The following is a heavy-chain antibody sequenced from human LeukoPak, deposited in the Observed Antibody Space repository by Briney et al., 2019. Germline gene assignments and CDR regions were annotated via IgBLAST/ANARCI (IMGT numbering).Heavy chain of an antibody. J-gene: IGHJ4*02. V-gene: IGHV3-30*18. D-gene: IGHD3-10*01. Sequence: GGSLRLSCAASGFAFSSYGMHWVRQAPGKGLEWVAVISYDGSNKYYADSVKGRFTISRDNSKNTLYLQMNSLRAEDTAVYYCAKVTYYYGSGTDYWGQGTLVTVCS. CDR2: ISYDGSNK. CDR3: AKVTYYYGSGTDY. CDR1: GFAFSSYG.